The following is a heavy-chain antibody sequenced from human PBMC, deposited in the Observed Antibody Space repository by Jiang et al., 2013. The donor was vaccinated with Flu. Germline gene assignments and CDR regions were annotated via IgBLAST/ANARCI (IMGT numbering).Heavy chain of an antibody. Sequence: FSSYAISWVRQAPGQGLEWMGGIIPIFGTANYAQKFQGRVTITADESTSTAYMELSSLRSEDTAVYYCARSRPGGDSGSPEYYYYYMDVWGKGTTVTVSS. D-gene: IGHD1-26*01. CDR3: ARSRPGGDSGSPEYYYYYMDV. V-gene: IGHV1-69*01. CDR1: FSSYA. J-gene: IGHJ6*03. CDR2: IIPIFGTA.